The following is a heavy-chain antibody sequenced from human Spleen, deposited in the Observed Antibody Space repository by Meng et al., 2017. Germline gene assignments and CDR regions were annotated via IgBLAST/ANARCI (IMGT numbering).Heavy chain of an antibody. CDR3: AHRPPYNGYFDY. D-gene: IGHD5-12*01. CDR2: IFWDGDK. V-gene: IGHV2-5*02. J-gene: IGHJ4*02. Sequence: QIPLKVSCPKLVKPTQTLTLTCTFSWFSLATSGVAVGWIRQPPGKALEWLALIFWDGDKRYSPSLKSRLTITKDTSKKQVVLTMTNMDPVDTATYYCAHRPPYNGYFDYWGQGTLVTVSS. CDR1: WFSLATSGVA.